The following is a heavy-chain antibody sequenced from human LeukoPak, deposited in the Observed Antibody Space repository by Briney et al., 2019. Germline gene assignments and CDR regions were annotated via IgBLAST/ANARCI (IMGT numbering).Heavy chain of an antibody. V-gene: IGHV3-23*01. CDR1: GFTFSSYA. CDR3: AKWGPTGYFDC. Sequence: GGSLRLSCAASGFTFSSYAMSWVRQAPGKGIEWVSAINGNGRNTYYADSVKGRYTISGDNSKNTLYLHINGLRAEDTAIYYCAKWGPTGYFDCWGQGSLVTVSS. CDR2: INGNGRNT. D-gene: IGHD3-16*01. J-gene: IGHJ4*02.